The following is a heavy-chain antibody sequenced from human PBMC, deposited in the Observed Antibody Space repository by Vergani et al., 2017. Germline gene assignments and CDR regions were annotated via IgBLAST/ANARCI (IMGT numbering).Heavy chain of an antibody. CDR2: VFHSGSA. V-gene: IGHV4-34*12. CDR3: ARQFWVSQGVGAFET. Sequence: QVQLQQWGAGLLKPSETLSLTCAVYGGPLSGYYWSWIRQPPGKGLEWIATVFHSGSAYYNPSLRRRVTISVETSKNQFSLRLTTLTAADTAVYYCARQFWVSQGVGAFETWGRGTEVSVSS. D-gene: IGHD3-16*01. CDR1: GGPLSGYY. J-gene: IGHJ3*02.